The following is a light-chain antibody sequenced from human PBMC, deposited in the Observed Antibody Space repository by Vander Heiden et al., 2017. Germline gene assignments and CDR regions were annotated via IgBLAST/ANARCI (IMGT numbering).Light chain of an antibody. CDR3: SSYTSSSTVV. V-gene: IGLV2-14*01. Sequence: QSALTQPASVSGSTGQSITISCTGGTSDIGTYTLVSWYQRYPGKAPKLMIYEVTNRPSGVSDRFSGSKSANTASLTISGLQAEDEADYYCSSYTSSSTVVFGGGTKLTVL. J-gene: IGLJ2*01. CDR2: EVT. CDR1: TSDIGTYTL.